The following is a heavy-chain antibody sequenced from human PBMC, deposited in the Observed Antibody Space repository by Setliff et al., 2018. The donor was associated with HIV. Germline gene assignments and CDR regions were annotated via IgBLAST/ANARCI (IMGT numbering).Heavy chain of an antibody. D-gene: IGHD3-22*01. Sequence: GGSLRLSCAASGFIFSSYAMHWVRQAPGKGLEWVAVMSYDGNNKYYADSVKGRFTISRDNSKNTLYLQMNSLRAEDTAVYYCARESSYYYDSSGYYDYWGQGTLVTVSS. CDR2: MSYDGNNK. CDR1: GFIFSSYA. CDR3: ARESSYYYDSSGYYDY. J-gene: IGHJ4*02. V-gene: IGHV3-30*01.